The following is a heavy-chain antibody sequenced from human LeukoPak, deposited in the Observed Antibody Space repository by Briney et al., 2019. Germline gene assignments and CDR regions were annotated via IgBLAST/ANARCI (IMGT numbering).Heavy chain of an antibody. Sequence: SETLSLTCAVSGYSISSGYYWGWIRQPPGKGLEWIGSIYHSGSTYYNPSLKSRVTISVDTSKNQFSLKLSSGTAADTAVYYCARGYCSSTSCLKQLVYYFDYWGQGTLVTVSS. J-gene: IGHJ4*02. CDR2: IYHSGST. V-gene: IGHV4-38-2*01. CDR3: ARGYCSSTSCLKQLVYYFDY. CDR1: GYSISSGYY. D-gene: IGHD2-2*01.